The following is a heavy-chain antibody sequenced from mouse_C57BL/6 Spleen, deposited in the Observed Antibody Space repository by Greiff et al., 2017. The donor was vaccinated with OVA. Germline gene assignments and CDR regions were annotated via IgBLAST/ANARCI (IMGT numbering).Heavy chain of an antibody. CDR2: IYPRSGNT. CDR1: GYTFTSYG. D-gene: IGHD4-1*01. J-gene: IGHJ2*01. Sequence: QVQLQQSGAELARPGASVKLSCKASGYTFTSYGISWEKQRTGQGLEWIGEIYPRSGNTYYNEKFKGKATLTADKSSSTAYMELRRLTSEDSAVYFGARHEPGRGYYFDYWGQGTTLTVSS. CDR3: ARHEPGRGYYFDY. V-gene: IGHV1-81*01.